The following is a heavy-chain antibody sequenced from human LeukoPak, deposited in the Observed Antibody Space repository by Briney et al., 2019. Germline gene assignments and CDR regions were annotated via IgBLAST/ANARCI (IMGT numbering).Heavy chain of an antibody. Sequence: PGGSLRLSCTASGFTFCDYAMSWIRQAPGKRLEWVGFIRSKAYGETADYAASVKGRFTISRDDSKAIAYLQMNSLKTEDTAVYHCTRDRGAYNLYDYWGQGTLVTVSS. CDR1: GFTFCDYA. CDR2: IRSKAYGETA. CDR3: TRDRGAYNLYDY. D-gene: IGHD1-1*01. J-gene: IGHJ4*02. V-gene: IGHV3-49*03.